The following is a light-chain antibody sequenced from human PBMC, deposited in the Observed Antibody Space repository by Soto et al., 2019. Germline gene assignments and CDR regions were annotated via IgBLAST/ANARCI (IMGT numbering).Light chain of an antibody. CDR3: QQYDSSSLT. V-gene: IGKV3-15*01. CDR1: QSVSSN. Sequence: DIVMTQSPASLSASLGERVTITSRASQSVSSNLAWYQQKPGQAPRLLIYGASTGPTGVPSRLSGSGSGTDFTLTISSLQSEDFAAYYCQQYDSSSLTFGQGTRLEIK. CDR2: GAS. J-gene: IGKJ5*01.